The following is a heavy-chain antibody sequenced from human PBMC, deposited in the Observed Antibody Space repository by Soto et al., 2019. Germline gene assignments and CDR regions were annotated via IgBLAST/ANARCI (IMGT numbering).Heavy chain of an antibody. D-gene: IGHD6-19*01. CDR1: GFTFSSYW. Sequence: GGSLRLSCAASGFTFSSYWMSWVRQAPGKGLEWVSAINESGSSKYYADSVKGRFTISRDNSKNTLYLQMNSLRAEDTAVYYCAKHSSGWYLDYWGQGTLVTVSS. J-gene: IGHJ4*02. CDR2: INESGSSK. V-gene: IGHV3-23*01. CDR3: AKHSSGWYLDY.